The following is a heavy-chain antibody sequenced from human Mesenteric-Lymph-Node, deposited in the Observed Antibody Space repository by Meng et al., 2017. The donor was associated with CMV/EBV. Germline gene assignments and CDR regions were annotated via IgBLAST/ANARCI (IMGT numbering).Heavy chain of an antibody. CDR1: GFTFSSYA. CDR2: ISGSGGRT. CDR3: AKVPQGWFDP. V-gene: IGHV3-23*01. J-gene: IGHJ5*02. Sequence: LSCAAAGFTFSSYAMSWVRQAPGKGLEWVSAISGSGGRTYYADSVKGRFTISRDNSKNTLYLQMNSLRAEDTAVYYCAKVPQGWFDPWGQGTLVTVSS.